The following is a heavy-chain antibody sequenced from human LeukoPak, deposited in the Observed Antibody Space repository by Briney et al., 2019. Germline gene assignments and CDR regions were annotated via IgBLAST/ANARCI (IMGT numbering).Heavy chain of an antibody. D-gene: IGHD3-10*01. V-gene: IGHV1-8*03. CDR3: ARGITMVRGVIMGY. J-gene: IGHJ4*02. CDR1: GYTFTSYD. CDR2: MNPNSGTT. Sequence: ASVKVSCKASGYTFTSYDINWVRQATGQGLEWLGWMNPNSGTTGYAQKFQGRVTITRNTSISTAYMELSSLRSEDTAVYYCARGITMVRGVIMGYWGQGTLVTVSS.